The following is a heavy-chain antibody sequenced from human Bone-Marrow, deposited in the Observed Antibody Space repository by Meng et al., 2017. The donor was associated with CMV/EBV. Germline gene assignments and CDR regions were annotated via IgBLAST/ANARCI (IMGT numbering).Heavy chain of an antibody. CDR3: ARARGSSWYFAL. Sequence: GSLRLSCTVSGGSISSYYWSWIRQPPGKGLEWIGYIYYSGSTNYNPSLKSRVTISVDTSKNQFSLKLSSVTAADTAVYYCARARGSSWYFALWGRGNLV. CDR1: GGSISSYY. V-gene: IGHV4-59*01. D-gene: IGHD2-15*01. CDR2: IYYSGST. J-gene: IGHJ2*01.